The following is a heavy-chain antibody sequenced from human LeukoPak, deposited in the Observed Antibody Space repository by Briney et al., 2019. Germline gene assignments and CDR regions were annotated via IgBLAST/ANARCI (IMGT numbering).Heavy chain of an antibody. J-gene: IGHJ6*02. V-gene: IGHV1-46*01. CDR3: ARLYDSSGLYYYGMDV. CDR1: GYTSTSYY. CDR2: IDPSGGST. Sequence: ASVKVSCKASGYTSTSYYMHWVRQAPGQGLEWMGIIDPSGGSTSYAQKFQGRVTMTRDTSTSTVYMELSSLRSDDTAVYYCARLYDSSGLYYYGMDVWGQGTTVTVSS. D-gene: IGHD3-22*01.